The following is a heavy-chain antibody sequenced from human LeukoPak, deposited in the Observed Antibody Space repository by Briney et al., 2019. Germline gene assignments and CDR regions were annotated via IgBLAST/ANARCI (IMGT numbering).Heavy chain of an antibody. CDR1: GVSISSYH. CDR3: ARGTGGAAAADFDP. J-gene: IGHJ5*02. D-gene: IGHD6-13*01. CDR2: IYYSGNT. Sequence: SETLSLTCTVSGVSISSYHWSWIRQPPGKGLEWIGYIYYSGNTNYNPSLKSRVTISVETSKNPFSLKVTSVTDADTAMYYCARGTGGAAAADFDPWGQGTLVTVSS. V-gene: IGHV4-59*12.